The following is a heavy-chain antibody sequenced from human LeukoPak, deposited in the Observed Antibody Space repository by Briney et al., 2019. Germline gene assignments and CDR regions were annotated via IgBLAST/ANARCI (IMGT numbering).Heavy chain of an antibody. CDR1: GYTFTGYY. CDR3: ARADGDYSYFDY. CDR2: INPNSGGT. D-gene: IGHD4-17*01. Sequence: ASVKVSCKASGYTFTGYYMHWVRQALGQGLEWMGWINPNSGGTNYAQKFQGRVTMTRDTSISTAYMDLSRLRSDDTAVYYCARADGDYSYFDYWGQGTLVTVSS. J-gene: IGHJ4*02. V-gene: IGHV1-2*02.